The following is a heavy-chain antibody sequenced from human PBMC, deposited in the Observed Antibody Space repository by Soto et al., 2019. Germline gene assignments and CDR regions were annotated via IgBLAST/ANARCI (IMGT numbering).Heavy chain of an antibody. CDR3: ASRHVPSGLRFLEWSLYGRGV. V-gene: IGHV4-4*02. J-gene: IGHJ6*02. D-gene: IGHD3-3*01. CDR2: IYHSGST. Sequence: PSETLSLTCAVSGGSISSSNWWSWVRQPPGKGLEWIGEIYHSGSTNYNPSLKSRVTISVDKSKNQFSLKLSSVTAADTAVYYCASRHVPSGLRFLEWSLYGRGVWGQGTTVTVSS. CDR1: GGSISSSNW.